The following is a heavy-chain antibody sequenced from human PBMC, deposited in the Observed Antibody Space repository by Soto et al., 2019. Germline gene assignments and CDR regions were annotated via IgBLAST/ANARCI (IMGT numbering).Heavy chain of an antibody. D-gene: IGHD3-10*01. J-gene: IGHJ5*02. CDR2: MIPIFGTS. CDR1: GGPFRSYA. V-gene: IGHV1-69*13. Sequence: SVQVSFQTCGGPFRSYAISLVRHAPGQGLEWTGGMIPIFGTSNYAQKFQVRVTITADESTSTAYMELSSLRSADTDVYYCARERSTRGGTPWFDPWGQGTMFTVSS. CDR3: ARERSTRGGTPWFDP.